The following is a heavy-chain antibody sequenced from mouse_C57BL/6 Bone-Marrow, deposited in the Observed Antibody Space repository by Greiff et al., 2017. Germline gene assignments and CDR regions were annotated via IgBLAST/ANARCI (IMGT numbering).Heavy chain of an antibody. Sequence: QVQLQQSGADLAKPGASVKLSCKASGYTFPSYWMHWVKQRPGQGLEWIGYINPSSGYTKYNQKFKDKATLTADKSSSTAYMQLSSLTYVDSSVYYCASETVVASDDFWGPGTTLPVSS. J-gene: IGHJ2*01. CDR2: INPSSGYT. V-gene: IGHV1-7*01. CDR1: GYTFPSYW. CDR3: ASETVVASDDF. D-gene: IGHD1-1*01.